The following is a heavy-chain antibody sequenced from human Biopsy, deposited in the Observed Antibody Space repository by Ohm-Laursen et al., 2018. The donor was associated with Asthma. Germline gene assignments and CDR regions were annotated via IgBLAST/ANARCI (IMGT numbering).Heavy chain of an antibody. J-gene: IGHJ4*02. V-gene: IGHV3-30*18. CDR2: ISFDGSNK. Sequence: SFRLSCAASGFTFSNYGMHWVRQAPGKGLDWVAVISFDGSNKNYTDSVKGRFTISRDNSRNTLHLQMNSLRAEGTAVYYCAKDVFPGWELRRGPDYWGQGTLVTVSS. CDR1: GFTFSNYG. D-gene: IGHD1-26*01. CDR3: AKDVFPGWELRRGPDY.